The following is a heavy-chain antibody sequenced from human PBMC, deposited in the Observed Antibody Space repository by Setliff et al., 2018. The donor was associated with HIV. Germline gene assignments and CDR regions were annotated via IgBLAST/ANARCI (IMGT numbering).Heavy chain of an antibody. Sequence: GGSLSPSCAASGITLGDHYIDWVRQAPGKGLEWVGRSRNKANSYTTEYAASVKGRFTISRDDSKNSLYLQMNSLKTEDTAVYYCTRVDSNYEKFDCWGQGSLVTVSS. CDR1: GITLGDHY. D-gene: IGHD4-4*01. V-gene: IGHV3-72*01. CDR2: SRNKANSYTT. CDR3: TRVDSNYEKFDC. J-gene: IGHJ4*02.